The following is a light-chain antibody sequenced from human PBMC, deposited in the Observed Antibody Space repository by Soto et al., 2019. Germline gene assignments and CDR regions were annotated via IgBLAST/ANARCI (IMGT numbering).Light chain of an antibody. CDR2: DAS. CDR3: QQFNSYLSLT. CDR1: QGISSA. V-gene: IGKV1-13*02. J-gene: IGKJ4*01. Sequence: AIQLTQSPSSLSASVGDRVTITCRASQGISSALAWYQQKPGKAPNLMIYDASSLESGVPSRFSGSGSGTDFTLTISSLQPEDFATYYCQQFNSYLSLTFGGGTKVEIK.